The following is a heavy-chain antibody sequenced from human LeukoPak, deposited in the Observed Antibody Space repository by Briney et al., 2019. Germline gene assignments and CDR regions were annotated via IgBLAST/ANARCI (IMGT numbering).Heavy chain of an antibody. CDR2: ISYDGSNK. Sequence: GGSLRLSCAASGFTFSSYAMHRVRQAPGKGLEWVAVISYDGSNKYYADSVKGRFTISRDNSKNTLYLQMNSLRAEDTAVYYCARCSYLPPYYYYYGMDVWGQGTTVTVSS. D-gene: IGHD1-26*01. V-gene: IGHV3-30-3*01. CDR3: ARCSYLPPYYYYYGMDV. CDR1: GFTFSSYA. J-gene: IGHJ6*02.